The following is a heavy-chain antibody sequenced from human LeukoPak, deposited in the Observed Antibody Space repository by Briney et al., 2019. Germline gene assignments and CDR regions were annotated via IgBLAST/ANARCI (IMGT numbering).Heavy chain of an antibody. Sequence: GESLKIFCKGSGYSFTSYWLGWVRQMPGKGLEWVGTIYPGDSDTRYSPSFQGQVTISADKSISTAYLQWSSLKASDTAMYYCARELSSSVDYWGQGTLVTVSS. CDR2: IYPGDSDT. V-gene: IGHV5-51*01. CDR3: ARELSSSVDY. J-gene: IGHJ4*02. CDR1: GYSFTSYW. D-gene: IGHD2-2*01.